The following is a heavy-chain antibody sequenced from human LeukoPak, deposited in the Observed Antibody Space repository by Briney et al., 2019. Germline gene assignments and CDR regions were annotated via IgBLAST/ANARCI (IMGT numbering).Heavy chain of an antibody. CDR3: ASGIGFYGLGSLDF. V-gene: IGHV4-30-4*07. Sequence: KASQTLSLTCAVSGGSISSGGYSWSWLRQPPGKGLEWIGYIYHKRGTNYNPSLKSRVTMSLDTSKNEFSLKLNSVTAADTAMYFCASGIGFYGLGSLDFWGQGALVTVSS. J-gene: IGHJ4*02. CDR2: IYHKRGT. D-gene: IGHD3-10*01. CDR1: GGSISSGGYS.